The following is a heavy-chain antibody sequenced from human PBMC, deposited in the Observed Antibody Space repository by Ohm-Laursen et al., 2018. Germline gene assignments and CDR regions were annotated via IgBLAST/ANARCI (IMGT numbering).Heavy chain of an antibody. CDR1: GFTFSTYA. CDR3: AKAVSAATANYFDY. V-gene: IGHV3-23*01. J-gene: IGHJ4*02. CDR2: ITSSGDAT. D-gene: IGHD2-21*02. Sequence: GSLRLSCSASGFTFSTYAMSWVRQAPGKGLERVSAITSSGDATYYADSVKGRFTISRDNSKNTLFLQINSLRGEDTAIYYCAKAVSAATANYFDYWGQGLLVSVSS.